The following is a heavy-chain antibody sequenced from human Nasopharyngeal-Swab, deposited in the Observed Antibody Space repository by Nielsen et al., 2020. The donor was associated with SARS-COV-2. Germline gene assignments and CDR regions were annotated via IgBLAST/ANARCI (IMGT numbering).Heavy chain of an antibody. Sequence: LVRQAPGQRLEWMGWINAGNGNTKYSQKFQGRVTITRDTYASTAYMELSSLRSEDTAVYYCARDPTVTTDYYYYYYMDVWGKGTTVTVSS. J-gene: IGHJ6*03. CDR2: INAGNGNT. D-gene: IGHD4-17*01. V-gene: IGHV1-3*01. CDR3: ARDPTVTTDYYYYYYMDV.